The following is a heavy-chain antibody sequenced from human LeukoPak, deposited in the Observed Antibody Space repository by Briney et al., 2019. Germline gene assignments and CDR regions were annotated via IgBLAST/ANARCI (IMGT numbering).Heavy chain of an antibody. V-gene: IGHV4-4*02. J-gene: IGHJ4*02. CDR2: MHPSGDT. CDR1: GGSIRSAKW. D-gene: IGHD5-12*01. Sequence: SETLSLTCAISGGSIRSAKWCTWVRQPPGKGLEWIGEMHPSGDTNYNPSLKSRVTISVDKSKNQFSLKLSSVTAADTAMYYCASSSDYALHYWGQGTLVTVSS. CDR3: ASSSDYALHY.